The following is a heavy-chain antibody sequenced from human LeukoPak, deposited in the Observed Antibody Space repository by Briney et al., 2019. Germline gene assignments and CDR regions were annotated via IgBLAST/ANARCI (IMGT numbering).Heavy chain of an antibody. Sequence: SETLSLTCTVSGGSISSYYWSWIRQPPGKGLEWIGYIYYTGSTNYNPSLKSRVTISVDTSKSQFSLNLSSVTAADTAVYYCARGPGGYSYGYYFDYWGQGTLVTVSS. CDR3: ARGPGGYSYGYYFDY. CDR1: GGSISSYY. V-gene: IGHV4-59*01. CDR2: IYYTGST. D-gene: IGHD5-18*01. J-gene: IGHJ4*02.